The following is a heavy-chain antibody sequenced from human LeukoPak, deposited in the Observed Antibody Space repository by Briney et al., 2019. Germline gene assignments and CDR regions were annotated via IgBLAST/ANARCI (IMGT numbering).Heavy chain of an antibody. CDR1: GGSISSSSYY. Sequence: SETLSLTCTVSGGSISSSSYYWGWIRQPPGMGLEWIGEINHSGSTNYNPSLKSRVTISVDTSKNQFSLKLSSVTAADTAVYYCARHTWVRSAYYYMDVWGKGTTVTISS. CDR2: INHSGST. V-gene: IGHV4-39*01. D-gene: IGHD3-10*01. J-gene: IGHJ6*03. CDR3: ARHTWVRSAYYYMDV.